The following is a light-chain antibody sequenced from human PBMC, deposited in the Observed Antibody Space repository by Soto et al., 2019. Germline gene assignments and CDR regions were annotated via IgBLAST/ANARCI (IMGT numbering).Light chain of an antibody. CDR2: GAS. J-gene: IGKJ2*01. V-gene: IGKV1-39*01. Sequence: DIQMTQSPSFLSPSVGDRVTITCRASQRIDNFLNWYQQKPGKAPKLLIYGASSLQSGVPSRFSGSGSGTDFTLTITSLQPEDSATYHCQQRYKTSLSSFGQGTKVDIK. CDR3: QQRYKTSLSS. CDR1: QRIDNF.